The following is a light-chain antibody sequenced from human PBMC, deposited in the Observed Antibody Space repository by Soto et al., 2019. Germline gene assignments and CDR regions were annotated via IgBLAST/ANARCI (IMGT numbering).Light chain of an antibody. CDR3: QHRRDSPPG. CDR1: QSVGSY. Sequence: EIVLIQSPATLSLSPGERATLSCRASQSVGSYLAWYQHKPGQAPRLLISDASNRATGIPARFSGSGSETDFTLTISSLEPEDSAVYYCQHRRDSPPGFGPGTRVEIK. V-gene: IGKV3-11*01. CDR2: DAS. J-gene: IGKJ3*01.